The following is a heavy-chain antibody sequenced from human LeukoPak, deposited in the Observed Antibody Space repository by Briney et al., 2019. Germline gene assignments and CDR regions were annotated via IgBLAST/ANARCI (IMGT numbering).Heavy chain of an antibody. Sequence: PGGSLRLSCAASGFTFSNYAMGWVRQAPGKGLEWVSAITGDGSSTYNADSVKGRFTVSRDNSKNTLYLQMNSLRAEDTATYYCAKAQIVVVTALDYWGQGTLVIVSS. V-gene: IGHV3-23*01. D-gene: IGHD2-21*02. CDR1: GFTFSNYA. CDR3: AKAQIVVVTALDY. CDR2: ITGDGSST. J-gene: IGHJ4*02.